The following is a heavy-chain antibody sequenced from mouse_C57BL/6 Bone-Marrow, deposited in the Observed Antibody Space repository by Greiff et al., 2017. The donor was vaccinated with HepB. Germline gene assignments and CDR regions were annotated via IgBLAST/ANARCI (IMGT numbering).Heavy chain of an antibody. Sequence: EVKVVESGGGLVQPGGSLKLSCAASGFTFSSYGMSWVRQTPDKRLELVATINSNGGSTYYPDSVKSRFTISRDNAKNTLYLQMSSLKSEDTAMYYCARDDYWGQGTTLTVSS. CDR1: GFTFSSYG. J-gene: IGHJ2*01. CDR3: ARDDY. CDR2: INSNGGST. V-gene: IGHV5-6-3*01.